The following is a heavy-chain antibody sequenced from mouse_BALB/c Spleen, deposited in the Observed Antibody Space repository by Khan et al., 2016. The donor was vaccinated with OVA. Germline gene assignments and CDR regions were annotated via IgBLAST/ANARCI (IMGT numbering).Heavy chain of an antibody. CDR3: ARQPYYHYNVMDY. J-gene: IGHJ4*01. CDR1: GFSLTDYG. Sequence: VQLQESGPGLVAPSQSLSITCTISGFSLTDYGVHWVRQPPGKGLEWLVLMWGDGTTSYNSALKSRLTISTDNSKSQVFLKMNSLQPDDTAMYFCARQPYYHYNVMDYWGQGSSVTVSS. CDR2: MWGDGTT. V-gene: IGHV2-6-1*01. D-gene: IGHD2-10*01.